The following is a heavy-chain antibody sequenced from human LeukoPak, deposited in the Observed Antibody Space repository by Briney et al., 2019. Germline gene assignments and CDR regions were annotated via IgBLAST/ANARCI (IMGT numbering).Heavy chain of an antibody. CDR3: ARHPTTRSMVREIVGYFDY. Sequence: PSETLSLTCTVSGGSISSYYWSWIRQPPGKGLEWIGYIYYSGSTNYNPSLKSRVTISVDTSKNQFSLKLSSVTAADTAVYYCARHPTTRSMVREIVGYFDYWGQGTLVTVSS. CDR1: GGSISSYY. J-gene: IGHJ4*02. D-gene: IGHD3-10*01. V-gene: IGHV4-59*08. CDR2: IYYSGST.